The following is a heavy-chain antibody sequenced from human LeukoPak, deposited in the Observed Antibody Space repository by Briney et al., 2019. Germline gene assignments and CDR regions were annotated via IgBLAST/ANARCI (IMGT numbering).Heavy chain of an antibody. J-gene: IGHJ4*02. D-gene: IGHD2-15*01. CDR2: INHSGST. V-gene: IGHV4-34*01. CDR1: GGSFSGYY. Sequence: SDTLSLTCAVYGGSFSGYYWSWLRQPPGKGLEWIGEINHSGSTNYNPSLTSRVTISVDTSKNQFSLKLSSVTAADTAVYYCATEQYCSGGSCSMDTAMVWGQGTLVTVSS. CDR3: ATEQYCSGGSCSMDTAMV.